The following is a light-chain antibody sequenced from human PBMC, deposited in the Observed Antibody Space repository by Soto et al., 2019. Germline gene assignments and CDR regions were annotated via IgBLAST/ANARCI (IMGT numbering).Light chain of an antibody. V-gene: IGLV2-8*01. CDR3: NSYVTSNVVV. CDR1: RDDVGGYNY. J-gene: IGLJ2*01. Sequence: QSVLTQPPSASGSPGQAVTISCTGTRDDVGGYNYVSWYQQHPGKAPRLILYEVTKRPSGVPARFSGSKSGNTASLTVSGLQAEDEAVYYCNSYVTSNVVVFGGGTKLTVL. CDR2: EVT.